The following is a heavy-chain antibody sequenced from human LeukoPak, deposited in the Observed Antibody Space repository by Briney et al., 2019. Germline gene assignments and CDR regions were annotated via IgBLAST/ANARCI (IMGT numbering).Heavy chain of an antibody. D-gene: IGHD6-13*01. CDR2: ISGSGGST. Sequence: GGSLRLSYAASGFTFSSYGMSWVRQAPGKGLEWVSVISGSGGSTYYADSVKGRFTISRDNSKNTLYLQMHSLRAEDTAVYYCAKAGGIALRGNWFDPWGQGTLVTVSS. CDR1: GFTFSSYG. J-gene: IGHJ5*02. V-gene: IGHV3-23*01. CDR3: AKAGGIALRGNWFDP.